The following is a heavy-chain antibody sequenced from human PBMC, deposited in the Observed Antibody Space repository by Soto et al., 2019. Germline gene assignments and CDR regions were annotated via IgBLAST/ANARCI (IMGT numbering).Heavy chain of an antibody. CDR2: ITSDGDST. D-gene: IGHD2-15*01. CDR1: GFTFKEYA. CDR3: VKGNQLLRYYFEF. Sequence: GGSLRLSCEASGFTFKEYAMHWVRQAPGKGLDYVSGITSDGDSTWHADSVKDRFTISRDNSKNTLFLQMSSLRVEDTAIYFCVKGNQLLRYYFEFWGPGTLVTVSS. J-gene: IGHJ4*01. V-gene: IGHV3-64D*06.